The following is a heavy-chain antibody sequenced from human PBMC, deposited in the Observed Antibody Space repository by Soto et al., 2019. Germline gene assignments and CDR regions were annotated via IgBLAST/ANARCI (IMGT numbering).Heavy chain of an antibody. CDR3: ARGVSCSGGTSYSGPHYYYAMDV. CDR1: GFPFNSYW. CDR2: IEQNGHEN. Sequence: EVQLVESGGGLVQPGGSLRLSCVASGFPFNSYWMGWVRQAPGKGLEWVANIEQNGHENHYVDSVKGRFTISRDSAKNSLYLQMISLRVEDTAIYFCARGVSCSGGTSYSGPHYYYAMDVWGQGTTVTVSS. D-gene: IGHD2-15*01. V-gene: IGHV3-7*01. J-gene: IGHJ6*02.